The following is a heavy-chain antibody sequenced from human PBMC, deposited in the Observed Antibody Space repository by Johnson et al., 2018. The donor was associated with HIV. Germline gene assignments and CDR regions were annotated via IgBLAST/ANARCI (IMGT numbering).Heavy chain of an antibody. J-gene: IGHJ3*02. CDR3: ARDVSYRYDGDGWADAFDI. D-gene: IGHD2-21*01. CDR2: ISNDGSNK. V-gene: IGHV3-30*19. Sequence: QVQLVESGGGVVQPGGSLRLSCAASGFTFSSYGMHWVRQAPGKGLEWVAFISNDGSNKYYADSVKGRFTISRDNSKKTLYLQLGSLRDEDMGVYYCARDVSYRYDGDGWADAFDIWGQGTMVTVSS. CDR1: GFTFSSYG.